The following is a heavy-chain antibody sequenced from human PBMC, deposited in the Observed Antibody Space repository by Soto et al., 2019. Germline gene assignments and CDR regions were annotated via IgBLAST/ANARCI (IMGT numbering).Heavy chain of an antibody. Sequence: GGSLRLSCAASGFIFSSYEMNWVRQAPGKGLEWVSYISYSGTTIYYADSVKGRFTVSRDNAKNSLYLQMNSLRAEDTAVYYCARYMRSNNYYYGMDVWGQGTTVTVSS. CDR2: ISYSGTTI. CDR1: GFIFSSYE. D-gene: IGHD3-16*01. V-gene: IGHV3-48*03. CDR3: ARYMRSNNYYYGMDV. J-gene: IGHJ6*02.